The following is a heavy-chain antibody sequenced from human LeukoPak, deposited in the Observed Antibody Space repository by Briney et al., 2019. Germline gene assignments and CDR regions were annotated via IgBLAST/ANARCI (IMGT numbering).Heavy chain of an antibody. CDR3: ARESISTAANWFDT. CDR2: IYASGST. CDR1: GGSINNFY. V-gene: IGHV4-4*07. J-gene: IGHJ5*02. D-gene: IGHD2-2*01. Sequence: SETLSLTCSVSGGSINNFYWNRIRQPAGKGLEWIGRIYASGSTDYKSSLKSRVSMSIDTSKKKFSLKLTSVTAADTALYFCARESISTAANWFDTWGQGTLVTVAP.